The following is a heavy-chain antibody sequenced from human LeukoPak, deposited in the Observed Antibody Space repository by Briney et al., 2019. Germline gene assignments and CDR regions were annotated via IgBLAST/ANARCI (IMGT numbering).Heavy chain of an antibody. Sequence: GGSLRLSCAASGFTFDDYTMHWVRQAPGKGLEWVSLISWDGGSTYYADSVKGRFTISRDNSKNTLYLQITSLRAEDTGVYYCAKDHLPGIVVADRDYWGQGTLVTVSS. CDR1: GFTFDDYT. V-gene: IGHV3-43*01. CDR2: ISWDGGST. J-gene: IGHJ4*02. D-gene: IGHD6-19*01. CDR3: AKDHLPGIVVADRDY.